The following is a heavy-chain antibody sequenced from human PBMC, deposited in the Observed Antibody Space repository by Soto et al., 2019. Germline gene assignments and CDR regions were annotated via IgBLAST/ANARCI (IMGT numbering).Heavy chain of an antibody. V-gene: IGHV4-4*07. J-gene: IGHJ4*02. Sequence: SETLSLTCSASGGSINSYWWSWIRQPAGKGLEWIGRVYSSGTTDYNPSLNSRATTSVETSKNQFSLKLTSVTAADTAVYYCARDIGSYAYAEGYWGQGIQVTVSS. CDR3: ARDIGSYAYAEGY. CDR2: VYSSGTT. CDR1: GGSINSYW. D-gene: IGHD2-2*01.